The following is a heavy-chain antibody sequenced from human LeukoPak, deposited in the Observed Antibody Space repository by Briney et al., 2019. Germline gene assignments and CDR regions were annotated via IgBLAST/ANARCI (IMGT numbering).Heavy chain of an antibody. CDR2: IYYSGST. CDR3: ARGRIAATVDYFDY. CDR1: GGSISSSSYY. D-gene: IGHD6-13*01. J-gene: IGHJ4*02. Sequence: SETLSLTCTVSGGSISSSSYYWGWIRQPPGKGLEWIGSIYYSGSTYYNPSLKSRVTISVDTSKNQFSLKLSSVTAADTAVYYCARGRIAATVDYFDYWGQGTLVTVSS. V-gene: IGHV4-39*01.